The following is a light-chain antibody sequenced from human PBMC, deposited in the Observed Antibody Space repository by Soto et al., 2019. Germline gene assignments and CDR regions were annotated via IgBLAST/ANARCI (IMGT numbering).Light chain of an antibody. CDR1: SSDVGGYNY. CDR2: EVS. J-gene: IGLJ2*01. V-gene: IGLV2-8*01. Sequence: QSALTQPPSASGSPGQSVTISCTGSSSDVGGYNYVTWYQQHPGKAPKLTIYEVSKRPSGVPDRLSGSKSGNTASLTVSGLQAEDEADYYCSSYGGSNTVVFGRGTKLTVL. CDR3: SSYGGSNTVV.